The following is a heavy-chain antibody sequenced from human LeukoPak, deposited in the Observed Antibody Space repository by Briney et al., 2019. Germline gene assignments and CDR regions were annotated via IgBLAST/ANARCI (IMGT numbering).Heavy chain of an antibody. D-gene: IGHD6-13*01. CDR1: GGSISSGSYY. Sequence: PSETLSLTCTVSGGSISSGSYYWSWIRQPAGKGLEWIGRIYTSGSTNYNPSLKSRVTISVDTSKNQFSLKLSSVTAADTAVYYCAREVAAAGTDYMDVWGKGTTVTISS. J-gene: IGHJ6*03. V-gene: IGHV4-61*02. CDR3: AREVAAAGTDYMDV. CDR2: IYTSGST.